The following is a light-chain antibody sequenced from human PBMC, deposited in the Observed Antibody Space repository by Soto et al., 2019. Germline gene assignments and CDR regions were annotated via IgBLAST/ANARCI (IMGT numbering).Light chain of an antibody. V-gene: IGKV3-20*01. J-gene: IGKJ1*01. Sequence: DIVLTQSPGTLSLSPGERATLSCRASQSVSSSYLAWYQQKPGQAPRRLIYGASSRATGIPDRFSGSGSGTDFTLTISRLEPEDFAVYYCQQYGSSQTFGQGTKVDLK. CDR3: QQYGSSQT. CDR2: GAS. CDR1: QSVSSSY.